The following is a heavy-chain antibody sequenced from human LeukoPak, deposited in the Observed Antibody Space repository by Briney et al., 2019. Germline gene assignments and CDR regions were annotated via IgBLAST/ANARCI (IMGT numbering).Heavy chain of an antibody. CDR1: GGSINNYY. CDR3: ARNMVVNSLDN. J-gene: IGHJ4*02. CDR2: IYYSGTT. Sequence: PSETLSLTCTVSGGSINNYYWSWIRQPPGKGLEWIGFIYYSGTTNYNPSLKSRVTISVDTSKNQFSLRLTSVTAADTAVYYCARNMVVNSLDNWGQGTLVTVSS. V-gene: IGHV4-59*01. D-gene: IGHD2-21*01.